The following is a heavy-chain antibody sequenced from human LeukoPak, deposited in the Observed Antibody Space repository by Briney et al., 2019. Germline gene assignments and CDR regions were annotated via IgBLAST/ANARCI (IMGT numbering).Heavy chain of an antibody. CDR1: GYTFTGYY. CDR2: INPNSGGT. V-gene: IGHV1-2*02. CDR3: AREAYGSGYSFDY. D-gene: IGHD3-10*01. Sequence: ASVKVSCKASGYTFTGYYMHWVRQAPGQGLEWMGWINPNSGGTNYAQKFQGRVTMTRDTSISTAYMELSRLRSDDTAVYYCAREAYGSGYSFDYWGQGTLVTVFS. J-gene: IGHJ4*02.